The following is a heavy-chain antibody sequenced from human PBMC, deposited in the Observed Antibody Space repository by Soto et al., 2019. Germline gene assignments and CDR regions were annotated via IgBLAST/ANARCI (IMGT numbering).Heavy chain of an antibody. V-gene: IGHV2-5*02. Sequence: QITLKESGPTLVKPTQTLTLTCTFSGFSLSTSGVGVGWIRQPPGKALEWLALIYWDDDKRYSPSLKRRLTITKDTSKNQVVLTTTNMDPVDTATYYCAHTLPPWGGMDVWGQGTTVTVSS. J-gene: IGHJ6*02. D-gene: IGHD7-27*01. CDR1: GFSLSTSGVG. CDR3: AHTLPPWGGMDV. CDR2: IYWDDDK.